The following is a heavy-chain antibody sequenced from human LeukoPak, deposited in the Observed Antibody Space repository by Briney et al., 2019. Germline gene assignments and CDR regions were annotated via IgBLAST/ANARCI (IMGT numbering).Heavy chain of an antibody. CDR2: IYPGDSDT. CDR3: ARSGSGGSWYDAFDI. CDR1: GYSFTSYW. V-gene: IGHV5-51*01. J-gene: IGHJ3*02. D-gene: IGHD2-15*01. Sequence: GESLKISCKGSGYSFTSYWIGWVCQMPGKGLEWMGIIYPGDSDTRYSPSFQGQVTISADKSISTAYLQWSSLKASDTAMYYCARSGSGGSWYDAFDIWGQGTMVTVSS.